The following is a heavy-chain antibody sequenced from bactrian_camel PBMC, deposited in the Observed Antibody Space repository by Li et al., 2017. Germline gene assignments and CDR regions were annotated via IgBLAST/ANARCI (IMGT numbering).Heavy chain of an antibody. Sequence: LVESGGGLVQSGGSLRLSCTDFGRGFEHYCMGWFRQTPENERAGVASIDLSGATTYGDAVKGRFTISRDHTKNSLTLRMNNLKPEDTAIYYCAVDPKVPPYDCSSASSWGSLYTSWGQGTQVTVS. J-gene: IGHJ6*01. D-gene: IGHD6*01. CDR3: AVDPKVPPYDCSSASSWGSLYTS. V-gene: IGHV3S55*01. CDR1: GRGFEHYC. CDR2: IDLSGAT.